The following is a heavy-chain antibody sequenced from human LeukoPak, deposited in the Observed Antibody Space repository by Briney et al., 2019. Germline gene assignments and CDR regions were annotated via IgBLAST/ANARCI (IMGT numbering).Heavy chain of an antibody. J-gene: IGHJ4*02. CDR1: GFSIGEYA. CDR2: IRSHSYDETT. CDR3: TTLTVASNFDY. V-gene: IGHV3-49*04. Sequence: GRSLRLSCTASGFSIGEYAMTWVRQAPGRGLEWLGFIRSHSYDETTQYAASVKGRFTISRDNAKNSLYLQMNSLRAEDTAVYYCTTLTVASNFDYWGQGTLVTVSS. D-gene: IGHD6-19*01.